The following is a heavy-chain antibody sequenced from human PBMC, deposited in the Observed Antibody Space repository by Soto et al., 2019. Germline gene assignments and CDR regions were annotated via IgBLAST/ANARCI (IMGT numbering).Heavy chain of an antibody. Sequence: PSETLSLTCAVYGGSFSGYYWSWIRQPPGKGLEWIGEINHSGSTNYNPSLKSRVTISVDTSKNQFPLKLSSVTAADTAVYYCAGKTTVQLTGNWFDPWGQGTLVTVSS. CDR3: AGKTTVQLTGNWFDP. J-gene: IGHJ5*02. CDR1: GGSFSGYY. CDR2: INHSGST. V-gene: IGHV4-34*01. D-gene: IGHD4-17*01.